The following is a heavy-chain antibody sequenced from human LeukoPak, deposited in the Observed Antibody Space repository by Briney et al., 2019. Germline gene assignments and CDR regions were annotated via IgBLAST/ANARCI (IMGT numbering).Heavy chain of an antibody. CDR3: ARGSPRRPPDD. V-gene: IGHV3-30*19. CDR2: VSYDGNDK. D-gene: IGHD3-10*01. Sequence: GGSLRLSCAASGFIFDTYGMHWVRQAPGKGLEWVAVVSYDGNDKYYADSVKGRFTISRDNSNNTLYLQMNSLRTEDTAVYYCARGSPRRPPDDWGQGTLVTVSS. CDR1: GFIFDTYG. J-gene: IGHJ4*02.